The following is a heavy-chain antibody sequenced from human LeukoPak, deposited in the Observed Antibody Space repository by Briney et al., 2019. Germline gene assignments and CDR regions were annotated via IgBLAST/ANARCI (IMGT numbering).Heavy chain of an antibody. CDR3: ARDGGQIGRFTHFDY. CDR1: GVSISSYY. V-gene: IGHV4-4*07. D-gene: IGHD3-16*01. J-gene: IGHJ4*02. CDR2: SYARGTT. Sequence: SETLSLTCTVSGVSISSYYWSWIRQSAGKGLEWLGHSYARGTTNYNPSLRSRLTISLDTSKNQVSLKLSSVTAADTAVYYCARDGGQIGRFTHFDYWGQGIQVTVSS.